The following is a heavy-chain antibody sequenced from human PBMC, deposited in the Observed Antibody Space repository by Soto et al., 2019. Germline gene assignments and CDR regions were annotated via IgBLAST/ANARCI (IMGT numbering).Heavy chain of an antibody. CDR1: GGSFSGYY. Sequence: PSETLSLTCAVYGGSFSGYYWSWIRQPPGKGLEWIGEINHSGSTNYNPSLKSRVTISVDTSKNQFSLKLSSVTAADTAVYYCARGRTLRYYYVLYYFDYWGQGTLVTVSS. CDR2: INHSGST. V-gene: IGHV4-34*01. D-gene: IGHD3-10*01. CDR3: ARGRTLRYYYVLYYFDY. J-gene: IGHJ4*02.